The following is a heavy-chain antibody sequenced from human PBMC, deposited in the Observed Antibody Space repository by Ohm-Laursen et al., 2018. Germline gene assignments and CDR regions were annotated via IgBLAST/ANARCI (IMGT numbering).Heavy chain of an antibody. J-gene: IGHJ6*02. CDR2: MNQDGSEK. CDR3: ARDVAHGGYGFGMDV. CDR1: GFTFGTYW. V-gene: IGHV3-7*01. Sequence: SLRLSCAASGFTFGTYWMTWIRQAPGKGLEWVANMNQDGSEKDYVDSVKGRFTISRDNAKNSLYLQMNSLRAEDTAVYYCARDVAHGGYGFGMDVWGQGTTVTVSS. D-gene: IGHD5-12*01.